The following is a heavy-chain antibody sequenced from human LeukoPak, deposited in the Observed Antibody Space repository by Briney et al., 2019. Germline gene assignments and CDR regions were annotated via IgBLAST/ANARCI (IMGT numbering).Heavy chain of an antibody. CDR3: ARGRYYDSSGSKDAFDI. Sequence: ASVKVSCKASGGTFSSYAISWVRQAPGQGLEWMGGIIPIFGTANYAQKFQGRVTITADKFTSTAYMELSSLRSEDTAIYYCARGRYYDSSGSKDAFDIWGQGTMVSVYS. CDR1: GGTFSSYA. V-gene: IGHV1-69*06. CDR2: IIPIFGTA. D-gene: IGHD3-22*01. J-gene: IGHJ3*02.